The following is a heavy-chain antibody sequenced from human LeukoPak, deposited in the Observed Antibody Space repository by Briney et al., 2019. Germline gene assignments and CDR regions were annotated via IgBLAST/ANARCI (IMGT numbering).Heavy chain of an antibody. CDR2: INHGGST. CDR1: GGSISSGGYF. J-gene: IGHJ4*02. Sequence: SETLSLTCTVSGGSISSGGYFWNWIRQPPGKGLEWIGEINHGGSTNYNPTLKSPFTVSVDTSKNHFSLKLSSLTAADTAVYYCARGPPLTYDGSGYYFFDYWGQGTLVTVSS. V-gene: IGHV4-39*07. CDR3: ARGPPLTYDGSGYYFFDY. D-gene: IGHD3-22*01.